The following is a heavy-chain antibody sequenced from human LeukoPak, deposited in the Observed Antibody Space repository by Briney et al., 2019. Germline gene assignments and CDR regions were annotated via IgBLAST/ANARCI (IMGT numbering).Heavy chain of an antibody. CDR2: INHSGRT. CDR3: ARTTEGYAGGPGYSYYYYMDV. CDR1: GGSFSGYY. V-gene: IGHV4-34*01. J-gene: IGHJ6*03. Sequence: NSSETLSLTCVVYGGSFSGYYWSWIRQPPGKGLEWIGEINHSGRTNFNPSLKSRVTMSVDTSKNQFSLKLSSVTAADTAVYYCARTTEGYAGGPGYSYYYYMDVWGKGTTVTISS. D-gene: IGHD5-12*01.